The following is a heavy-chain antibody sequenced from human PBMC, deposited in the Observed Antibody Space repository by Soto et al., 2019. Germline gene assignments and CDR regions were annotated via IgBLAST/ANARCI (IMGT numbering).Heavy chain of an antibody. CDR2: IYYTHST. CDR3: ARGNNLAV. Sequence: QVQLQESGPGLVKPSETLSLTCTVSGGSIGSYYWSWIRQPPGKGLEWIGYIYYTHSTNYNPSLKSRITISADTSKNQFSPRLNSVIAADTAVYYCARGNNLAVWGKGTPVTVSS. CDR1: GGSIGSYY. V-gene: IGHV4-59*01. J-gene: IGHJ6*04. D-gene: IGHD3-3*02.